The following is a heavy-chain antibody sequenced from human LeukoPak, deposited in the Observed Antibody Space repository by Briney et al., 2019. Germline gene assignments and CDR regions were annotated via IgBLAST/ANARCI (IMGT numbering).Heavy chain of an antibody. J-gene: IGHJ4*02. D-gene: IGHD5-18*01. CDR1: GFTFTSFA. CDR3: AKDDGPRGYSYGLFDY. Sequence: GGSLRLSCTASGFTFTSFAMSWVRQAPGKGLEWVSAISGSGGSTYYADSVKGRFTISRDNSKNTLYLQMNSLRAEDTAVYYCAKDDGPRGYSYGLFDYWGQGTLVTVSS. V-gene: IGHV3-23*01. CDR2: ISGSGGST.